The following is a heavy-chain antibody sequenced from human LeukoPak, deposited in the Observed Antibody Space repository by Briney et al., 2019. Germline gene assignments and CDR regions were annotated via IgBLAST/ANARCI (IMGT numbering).Heavy chain of an antibody. D-gene: IGHD3-9*01. Sequence: SETLSLTCTVSGGSISSSSYYWGWIRQPPGKGLEWIGSIYYSGSTYYNPSLKSRVTISVDTSKNQFSLKLSSVTAADTAVYYCARGPRDYDIFHGAFDIWGQGTMVTVSS. CDR2: IYYSGST. CDR3: ARGPRDYDIFHGAFDI. V-gene: IGHV4-39*07. J-gene: IGHJ3*02. CDR1: GGSISSSSYY.